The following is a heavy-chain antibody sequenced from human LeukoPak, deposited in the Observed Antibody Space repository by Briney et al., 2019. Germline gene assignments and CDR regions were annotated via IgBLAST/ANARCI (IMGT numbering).Heavy chain of an antibody. CDR1: GGSINNYY. V-gene: IGHV4-39*06. Sequence: SETLSLTCTVSGGSINNYYWGWIRQPPGKGLEWIGSIYYSGSTYYNPSLKSRVTISVDTSKNQFPLKLSSVTAADTAVYYCARGLDYYGSGSLLDYWGQGTLVTVSS. CDR2: IYYSGST. D-gene: IGHD3-10*01. J-gene: IGHJ4*02. CDR3: ARGLDYYGSGSLLDY.